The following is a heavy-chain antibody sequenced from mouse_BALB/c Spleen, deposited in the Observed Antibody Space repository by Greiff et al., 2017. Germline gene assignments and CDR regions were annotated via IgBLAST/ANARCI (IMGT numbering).Heavy chain of an antibody. J-gene: IGHJ1*01. V-gene: IGHV10-1*02. CDR1: GFTFNTYA. CDR2: IRSKSNNYAT. Sequence: EAGGGLVPPKGSLKLSCAASGFTFNTYAMNWVRQAPGKGLEWVARIRSKSNNYATYYADSVKDRFTISRDDSQSMLYLQMNNLKTEDTAMYYCVRAPGYGSSYGYFDVWGAGTTVTVSS. CDR3: VRAPGYGSSYGYFDV. D-gene: IGHD1-1*01.